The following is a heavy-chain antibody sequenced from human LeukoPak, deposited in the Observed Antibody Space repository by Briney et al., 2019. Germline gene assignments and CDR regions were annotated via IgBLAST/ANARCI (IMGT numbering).Heavy chain of an antibody. Sequence: GGSLRLSXAASGFTFSSYWMHWVGQAPGKGLVCVSRINSEGTSTSYADSVKGRFTTSRDNAKNTLYLQMNSLRAEDTAVYYCARAIHLVGAFDIWGQGTMVTVSS. J-gene: IGHJ3*02. CDR3: ARAIHLVGAFDI. CDR2: INSEGTST. CDR1: GFTFSSYW. V-gene: IGHV3-74*01. D-gene: IGHD1-26*01.